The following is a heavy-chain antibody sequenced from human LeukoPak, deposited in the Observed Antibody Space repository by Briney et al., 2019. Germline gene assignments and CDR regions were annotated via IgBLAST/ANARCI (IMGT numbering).Heavy chain of an antibody. CDR1: GDSTSRYY. J-gene: IGHJ4*02. D-gene: IGHD5-12*01. V-gene: IGHV4-59*01. CDR3: AGLFSGYDPFDY. CDR2: IFYSGIV. Sequence: SETLSLTCTVSGDSTSRYYWSWIRQPPGKGLEFLGYIFYSGIVNYNPSLKSRVTMSVDSSKNQVSLKVRSVTAADTAVYYCAGLFSGYDPFDYWGQGILVTVSS.